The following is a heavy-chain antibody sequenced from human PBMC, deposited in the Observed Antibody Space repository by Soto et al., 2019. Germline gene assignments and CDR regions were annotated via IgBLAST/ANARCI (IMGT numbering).Heavy chain of an antibody. CDR3: ASVVVVAATSYFDY. CDR1: GGSISSGGYS. Sequence: QLQLQESGSGLVKPSQTLSLTCAVSGGSISSGGYSWSWIRQPPGKGLEWIGYIYHSGSTYYNPSLKSRVTISLDRSKNQFSLKLSSVTAADTAVYYCASVVVVAATSYFDYWGQGTLVTVSS. CDR2: IYHSGST. V-gene: IGHV4-30-2*01. J-gene: IGHJ4*02. D-gene: IGHD2-15*01.